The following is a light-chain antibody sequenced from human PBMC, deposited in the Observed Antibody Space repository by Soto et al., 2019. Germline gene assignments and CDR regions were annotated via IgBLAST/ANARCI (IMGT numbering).Light chain of an antibody. J-gene: IGLJ3*02. V-gene: IGLV1-51*01. CDR3: GTWDSSLSAWV. Sequence: QSVLTQPPSVSAAPGQTVTISCSGSSSNIGNNYVSWYQQLPGTAPKLLIYDNNKRPSGIPDQFSGSKSGTSATLGITGLQTGDEADYYCGTWDSSLSAWVFGGGTKVTVL. CDR2: DNN. CDR1: SSNIGNNY.